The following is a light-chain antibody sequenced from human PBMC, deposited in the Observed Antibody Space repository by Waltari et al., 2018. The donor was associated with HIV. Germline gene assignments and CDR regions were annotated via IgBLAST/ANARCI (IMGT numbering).Light chain of an antibody. CDR3: VVWDDSLNGPV. CDR2: TNN. V-gene: IGLV1-44*01. CDR1: SSNIAANS. Sequence: QSVLTQPPSASGTPGQRVTISCSGSSSNIAANSVNWYQQLPGTAPKLLIYTNNQLPSRVPDRFSGSKSGTSASLAISGLQSEDEADYYCVVWDDSLNGPVFGGGTKLTVL. J-gene: IGLJ2*01.